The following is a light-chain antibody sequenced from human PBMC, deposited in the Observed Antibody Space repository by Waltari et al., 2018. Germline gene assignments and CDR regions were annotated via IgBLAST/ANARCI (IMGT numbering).Light chain of an antibody. Sequence: QSVLTQPPSASGTPGQRVTISCSGSSSTIGSNYVYWYQHLPGTAPKLLIYRNDQRPSGVPDRFSGSKSGTSAFLAISELRSEDEADYYCVAWDDSLSATVFGGGTKLTVL. CDR2: RND. CDR3: VAWDDSLSATV. V-gene: IGLV1-47*01. J-gene: IGLJ3*02. CDR1: SSTIGSNY.